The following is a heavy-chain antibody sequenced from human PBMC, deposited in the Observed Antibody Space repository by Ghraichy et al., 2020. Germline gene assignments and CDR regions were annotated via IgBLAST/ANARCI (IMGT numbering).Heavy chain of an antibody. CDR2: ISPYNGNT. D-gene: IGHD2/OR15-2a*01. J-gene: IGHJ3*01. CDR3: ARVVYESRTFDV. CDR1: GYRFTMFG. Sequence: ASVKVSCKSSGYRFTMFGISWVRQAPGQGLELMGWISPYNGNTVYAQKFQGRIVMTTDTSPYTTSTDTSTRTAYMELRSLRSDDTAIYYCARVVYESRTFDVWGQGTLVIISS. V-gene: IGHV1-18*01.